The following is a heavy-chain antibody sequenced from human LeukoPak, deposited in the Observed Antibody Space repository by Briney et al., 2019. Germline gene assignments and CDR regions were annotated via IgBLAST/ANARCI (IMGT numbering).Heavy chain of an antibody. J-gene: IGHJ4*02. D-gene: IGHD5-24*01. Sequence: GGSLRLSCAASGFTFSSYAMSWVRQAPGKGLEWVSAISGSGGSTYYADSVKGRFTISRDNSKNTLYLQMNSLRAEDTAVYYCAKAQIEMATSLTYYFDYWGQGTLVTVSS. CDR2: ISGSGGST. CDR1: GFTFSSYA. CDR3: AKAQIEMATSLTYYFDY. V-gene: IGHV3-23*01.